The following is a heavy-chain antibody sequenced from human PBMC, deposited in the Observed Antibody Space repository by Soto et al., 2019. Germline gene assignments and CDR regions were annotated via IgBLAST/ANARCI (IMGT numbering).Heavy chain of an antibody. J-gene: IGHJ4*02. V-gene: IGHV2-5*02. CDR3: AHRPKAAAGTGFDY. CDR2: IYWDDDK. D-gene: IGHD6-13*01. CDR1: GLSLSTSGVG. Sequence: QITLKESGPTLVKPTQTLTLTCTFSGLSLSTSGVGVGWIRQPPGKALEWLALIYWDDDKRYSPSLKSRLTITKDTSKNQVVLTMTNMDPVDTATYYCAHRPKAAAGTGFDYWGQGTLVTVSS.